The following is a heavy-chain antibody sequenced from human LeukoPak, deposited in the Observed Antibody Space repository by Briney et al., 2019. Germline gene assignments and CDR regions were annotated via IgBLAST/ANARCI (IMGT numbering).Heavy chain of an antibody. CDR2: FYPEDGET. Sequence: ASVKVSCKVSGYTLTELSMHWVRQAPGKGLEWMGGFYPEDGETIYAQKFQGRVTMTEDTSTDTAYMELSSLRSEDTAVYYCATEVKRYFDWLYDAFDIWGQGTMVTVSS. CDR1: GYTLTELS. D-gene: IGHD3-9*01. CDR3: ATEVKRYFDWLYDAFDI. V-gene: IGHV1-24*01. J-gene: IGHJ3*02.